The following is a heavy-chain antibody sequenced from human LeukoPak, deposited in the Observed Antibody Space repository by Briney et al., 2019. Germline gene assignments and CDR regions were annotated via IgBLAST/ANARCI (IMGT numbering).Heavy chain of an antibody. CDR2: INPNSGGT. Sequence: ASVKVSCKASGYTFTGYYMHWVRQAPGQGLEWMGWINPNSGGTNYAQKFQGRVTMTRDTSISTAYMEPSRLRSDDTAVYYCARVNMYDFWSGYYTGMRKYFDYWGQGTLVTVSS. D-gene: IGHD3-3*01. J-gene: IGHJ4*02. V-gene: IGHV1-2*02. CDR1: GYTFTGYY. CDR3: ARVNMYDFWSGYYTGMRKYFDY.